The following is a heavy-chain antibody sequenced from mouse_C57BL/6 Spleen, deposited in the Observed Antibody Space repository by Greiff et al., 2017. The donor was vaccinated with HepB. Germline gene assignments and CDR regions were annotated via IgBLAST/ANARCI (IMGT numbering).Heavy chain of an antibody. CDR3: AREGVTTHFGY. CDR2: IYPGSGST. CDR1: GYNFTSYW. V-gene: IGHV1-55*01. Sequence: QVQLQQPGAELVKPGASVKMSCKASGYNFTSYWITWVKQRPGQGLEWIGDIYPGSGSTNYNEKFKSKATLTVDTSSSTAYMQLSSLTSEDSAVYYCAREGVTTHFGYRGHGATLAVSS. J-gene: IGHJ2*01. D-gene: IGHD2-2*01.